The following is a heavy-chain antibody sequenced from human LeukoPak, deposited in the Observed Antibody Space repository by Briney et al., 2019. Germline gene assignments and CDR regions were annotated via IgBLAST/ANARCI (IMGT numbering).Heavy chain of an antibody. V-gene: IGHV3-7*01. D-gene: IGHD5-24*01. CDR1: GFIFSSYW. CDR3: VREARESGGFDY. CDR2: IKQGGSER. Sequence: GGSLRLSCAGSGFIFSSYWMSWVRQAPGKGLEWVANIKQGGSERYYVNSVKGRFTISRDNAKNSLYLQMNSLRAEDTAVYYCVREARESGGFDYWGQGTLVTVSS. J-gene: IGHJ4*02.